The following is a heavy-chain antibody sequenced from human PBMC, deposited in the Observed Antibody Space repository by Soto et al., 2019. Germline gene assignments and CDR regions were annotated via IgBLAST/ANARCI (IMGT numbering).Heavy chain of an antibody. CDR2: ISWNSGSI. Sequence: LRLSCAASGFTFDDYAMHWVRQAPGKGLEWVSGISWNSGSIGYADSVEGRFTISRDNAKNSLYLQMNSLRAEDTALYYCAKDVGAYYYYGMDVWGQGTTVTVSS. CDR1: GFTFDDYA. J-gene: IGHJ6*02. CDR3: AKDVGAYYYYGMDV. D-gene: IGHD1-26*01. V-gene: IGHV3-9*01.